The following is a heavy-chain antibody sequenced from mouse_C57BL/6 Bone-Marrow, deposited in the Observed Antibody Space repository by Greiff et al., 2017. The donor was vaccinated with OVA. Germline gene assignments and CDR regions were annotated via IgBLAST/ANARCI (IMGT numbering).Heavy chain of an antibody. CDR3: TRWLLRGYFDY. D-gene: IGHD2-3*01. Sequence: EVQLQQSGAELVRPGASVKLSCTASGFNIQDDYMHWVKQRPEQGLEWIGWIDPENGDTDYASKFQGKATLTADTSSNTAYLQLSSLTSEDTAVYYGTRWLLRGYFDYWGQGTTLTVSS. CDR1: GFNIQDDY. J-gene: IGHJ2*01. V-gene: IGHV14-4*01. CDR2: IDPENGDT.